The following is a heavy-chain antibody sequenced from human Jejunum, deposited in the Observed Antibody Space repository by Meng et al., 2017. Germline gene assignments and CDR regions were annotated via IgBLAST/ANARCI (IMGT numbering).Heavy chain of an antibody. CDR1: GFTFSGTW. CDR2: INNDGSFS. J-gene: IGHJ4*02. CDR3: GKDWGGAGVIDH. D-gene: IGHD3-10*01. Sequence: GESLKISCTVSGFTFSGTWMHWVRQVPGKGLVWVSRINNDGSFSDYADSVKGRFTISRDNAANTLYLQMNSLRADDTAVYYCGKDWGGAGVIDHWGQGTLVTVSS. V-gene: IGHV3-74*01.